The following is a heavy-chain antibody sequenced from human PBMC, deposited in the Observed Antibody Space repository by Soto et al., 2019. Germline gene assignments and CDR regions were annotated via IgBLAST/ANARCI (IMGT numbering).Heavy chain of an antibody. J-gene: IGHJ4*02. D-gene: IGHD1-1*01. Sequence: SETLSLTCSVSGFAISSGYYCSWVRRPPWKGLEWIGSIYPSVSSSHNPSLETRLGLSIDTSKNQFTLNLTSVTAAAMALYFCAREKVGTTFFDNWGQGIQVTVSS. CDR2: IYPSVSS. V-gene: IGHV4-38-2*02. CDR3: AREKVGTTFFDN. CDR1: GFAISSGYY.